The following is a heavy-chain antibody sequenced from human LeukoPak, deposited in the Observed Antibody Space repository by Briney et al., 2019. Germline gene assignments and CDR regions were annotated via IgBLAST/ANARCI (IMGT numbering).Heavy chain of an antibody. V-gene: IGHV3-30*02. CDR2: IRYDGSNK. J-gene: IGHJ4*02. CDR1: GFTFSSYG. Sequence: SGGSLRLSCAASGFTFSSYGMHWVRQAPDKGLEWVAFIRYDGSNKYYADSVKGRFTISRDNSKNTLYLQMNSLRAEDTAVYYCAKVPRGGGSYFDYWGQGTLVTVSS. CDR3: AKVPRGGGSYFDY. D-gene: IGHD1-26*01.